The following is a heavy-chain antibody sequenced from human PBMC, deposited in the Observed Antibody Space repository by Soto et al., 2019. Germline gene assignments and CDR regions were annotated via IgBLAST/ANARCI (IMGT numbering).Heavy chain of an antibody. V-gene: IGHV4-39*01. D-gene: IGHD4-17*01. CDR2: IYYSGST. Sequence: LSLTCTVSGGSISSSSYYWGWIRQPPGKGLEWIGSIYYSGSTYYNPSLKSRVTISVDTSKNQFSLKLSSVTAADTAVYYCARLGTTVTTRRVFDYWGQGTLVTVSS. CDR3: ARLGTTVTTRRVFDY. J-gene: IGHJ4*02. CDR1: GGSISSSSYY.